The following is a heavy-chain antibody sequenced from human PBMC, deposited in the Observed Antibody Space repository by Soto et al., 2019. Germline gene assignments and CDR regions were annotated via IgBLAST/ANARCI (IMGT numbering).Heavy chain of an antibody. V-gene: IGHV1-46*01. J-gene: IGHJ5*02. D-gene: IGHD3-22*01. Sequence: QVQLVQSGAEVKKPGASVKVSCKASGYTFSNHWMHWVRQAPGQGLEWMGIINPSGGSTNYAQKFQGRVYMTRDTSTSTVYMELSSLRSEDTAVYYCARDHSGGDYCDSRGPCYWWFDHWGQGTLVTVSS. CDR3: ARDHSGGDYCDSRGPCYWWFDH. CDR1: GYTFSNHW. CDR2: INPSGGST.